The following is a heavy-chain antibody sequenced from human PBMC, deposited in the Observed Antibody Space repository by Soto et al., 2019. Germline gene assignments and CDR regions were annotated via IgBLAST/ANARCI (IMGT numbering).Heavy chain of an antibody. D-gene: IGHD3-10*01. J-gene: IGHJ6*01. CDR2: ISRSSTGI. CDR3: ARAVTWVLDV. CDR1: GFTFSLYS. V-gene: IGHV3-48*02. Sequence: EVQLVESGGGLVQPGGSLRLSCAASGFTFSLYSMSWVRQAPGKGLEWVSYISRSSTGIHYADSVKGRFTISRDDVTNSRHLQMNSLRDGDTAVYYCARAVTWVLDVWGQGTTVSISS.